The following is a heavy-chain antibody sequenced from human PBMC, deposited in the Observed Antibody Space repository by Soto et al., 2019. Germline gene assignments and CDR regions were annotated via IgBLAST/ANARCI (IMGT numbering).Heavy chain of an antibody. CDR3: ARDKVVVAASPEWFDP. V-gene: IGHV3-48*02. CDR2: ISSSSSTI. Sequence: GGSLRLSCAASGFTFSSYSMNWVRQAPGKGLEWVSYISSSSSTIYYANSVKGRFTISRDNAKNSLYLQMNSLRDEDTAVYYCARDKVVVAASPEWFDPWGQGTLVTVSS. J-gene: IGHJ5*02. D-gene: IGHD2-15*01. CDR1: GFTFSSYS.